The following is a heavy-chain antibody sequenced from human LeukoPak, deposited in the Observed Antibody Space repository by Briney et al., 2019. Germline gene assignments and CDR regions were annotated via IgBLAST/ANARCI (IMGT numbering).Heavy chain of an antibody. V-gene: IGHV1-24*01. CDR3: ATGPLGGSYYAFDI. CDR2: FDPEDGET. D-gene: IGHD1-26*01. Sequence: ASVKVSCKVSGYTLTELFMHWVRQAPGKGLEWMGGFDPEDGETIYAQKFQGRVTMTEDTSTDTAYMELSSLRSEDTAVYYCATGPLGGSYYAFDIWGQGTMVTVSS. CDR1: GYTLTELF. J-gene: IGHJ3*02.